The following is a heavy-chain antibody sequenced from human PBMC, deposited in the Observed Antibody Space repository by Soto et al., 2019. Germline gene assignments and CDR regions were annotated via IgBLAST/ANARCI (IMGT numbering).Heavy chain of an antibody. J-gene: IGHJ6*03. CDR3: AKALGNPYYYYYMDV. D-gene: IGHD1-1*01. Sequence: EVQLLESGGGLVQPGGSLRLSCAASGFNFNIYAMTWVRQAPGKGLEWVSPISPGGDSTYFADSVKGRVTISRDNSKNTLSLQMNSLRAEDTATYFCAKALGNPYYYYYMDVWGTGTTVTVSS. CDR1: GFNFNIYA. CDR2: ISPGGDST. V-gene: IGHV3-23*01.